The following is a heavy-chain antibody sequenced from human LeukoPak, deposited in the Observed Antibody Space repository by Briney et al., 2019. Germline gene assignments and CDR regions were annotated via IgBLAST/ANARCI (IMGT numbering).Heavy chain of an antibody. CDR3: ASLVGYDILTGYYNVNY. CDR2: ISSSSSTI. CDR1: GFTFSSYS. V-gene: IGHV3-48*04. Sequence: GGSLRLSCAASGFTFSSYSMNWVRQAPGKGLEWVSYISSSSSTIYYADSVKGRFTISRDNAKNSLYLQMNSLRAEDTAVYYCASLVGYDILTGYYNVNYWGQGTLVTVSS. D-gene: IGHD3-9*01. J-gene: IGHJ4*02.